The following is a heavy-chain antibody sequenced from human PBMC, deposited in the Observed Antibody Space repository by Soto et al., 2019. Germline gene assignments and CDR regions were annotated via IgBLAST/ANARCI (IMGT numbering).Heavy chain of an antibody. CDR2: INAGNGNT. J-gene: IGHJ4*01. D-gene: IGHD3-10*01. CDR3: ARDRDYYKADY. CDR1: GYTFTNYA. V-gene: IGHV1-3*01. Sequence: VKVSCKASGYTFTNYAMHWVRQTPGQRLEWMGWINAGNGNTKYSQKFQGRVTITRDTSASTAYMELSSLRVEDTAVYYCARDRDYYKADYWGQGTLVTVSS.